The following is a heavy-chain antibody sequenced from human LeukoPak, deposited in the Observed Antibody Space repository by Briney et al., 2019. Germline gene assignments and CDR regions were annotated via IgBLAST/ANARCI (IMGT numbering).Heavy chain of an antibody. D-gene: IGHD3-22*01. CDR1: GFTVSSSY. J-gene: IGHJ4*02. CDR2: IYSGGST. Sequence: GGSLRLSCAASGFTVSSSYMSWVRQAPGKGLEWVSVIYSGGSTYYADSVKGRFTISRDNSKNTLYLQMNSLRAEDTAVYYCARDYYDSSGYSDYWGQGTLVTVSS. CDR3: ARDYYDSSGYSDY. V-gene: IGHV3-66*01.